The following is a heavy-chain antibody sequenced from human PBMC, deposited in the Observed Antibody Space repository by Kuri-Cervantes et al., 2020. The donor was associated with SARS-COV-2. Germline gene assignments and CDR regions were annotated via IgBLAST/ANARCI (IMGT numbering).Heavy chain of an antibody. CDR3: VTSLPRSGWDGEDAFDI. J-gene: IGHJ3*02. D-gene: IGHD6-19*01. CDR1: GGSISDHY. Sequence: SETLSLTCTVSGGSISDHYWSWIRQPPGKGLEWIGNIYNSGSTYYNPSLKSRVTISVDTSKKQFSLRLSSVTAADAAVYYCVTSLPRSGWDGEDAFDIWGQGTMVTVSS. V-gene: IGHV4-59*04. CDR2: IYNSGST.